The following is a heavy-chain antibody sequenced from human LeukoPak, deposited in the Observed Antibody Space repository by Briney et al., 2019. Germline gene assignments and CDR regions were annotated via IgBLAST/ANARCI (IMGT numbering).Heavy chain of an antibody. V-gene: IGHV3-23*01. J-gene: IGHJ4*02. CDR1: GFTFSSYA. Sequence: PGGSLRLSCAASGFTFSSYAMSWVRQAPGKGLEWVSAISGSGGSTYYADSVKGRFTISRDNSKNTLYLQMNSLRAEDTAVYYCAKVDHSSGWYPHFDYWGQGTLVTVSS. CDR2: ISGSGGST. CDR3: AKVDHSSGWYPHFDY. D-gene: IGHD6-19*01.